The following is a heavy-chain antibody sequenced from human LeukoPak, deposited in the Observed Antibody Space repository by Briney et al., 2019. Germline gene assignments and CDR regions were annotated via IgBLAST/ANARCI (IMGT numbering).Heavy chain of an antibody. CDR3: ARAVGGLRYFDWLKTWFDP. J-gene: IGHJ5*02. Sequence: SVKVSCKASGYTFTGYYMHWVRQAPGQGLEWMGGIIPIFGTANYAQKFQGRVTITADESTSTAYMELSSLRSEDTAVYYCARAVGGLRYFDWLKTWFDPWGQGTLVTVPS. V-gene: IGHV1-69*13. CDR2: IIPIFGTA. CDR1: GYTFTGYY. D-gene: IGHD3-9*01.